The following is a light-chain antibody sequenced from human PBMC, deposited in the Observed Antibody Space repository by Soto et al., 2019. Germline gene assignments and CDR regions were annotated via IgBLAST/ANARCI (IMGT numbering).Light chain of an antibody. Sequence: EIVMTQSPATLSVSPGERATLSCRASQSVSSNLAWYQQKPGQAPRLLIYGASTRATGIPARFSGSGSGTEFTLTISRLQSEDFAVYYCQQYNNWPLTWTFGQGTKVDIK. J-gene: IGKJ1*01. CDR2: GAS. CDR1: QSVSSN. V-gene: IGKV3-15*01. CDR3: QQYNNWPLTWT.